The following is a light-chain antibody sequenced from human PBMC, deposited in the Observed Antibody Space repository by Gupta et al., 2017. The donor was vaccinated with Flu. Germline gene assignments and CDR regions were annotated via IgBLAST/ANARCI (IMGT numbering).Light chain of an antibody. CDR3: QENGSSPVT. Sequence: GTLSLSPGERATLSCRASQSINSKFLAWYQQKAGQAPRLLIYGASSRATGIPDRFSGSGSGTDFTLTISRLEPGDFAVYYCQENGSSPVTFGQGSKLEIK. CDR1: QSINSKF. V-gene: IGKV3-20*01. J-gene: IGKJ2*01. CDR2: GAS.